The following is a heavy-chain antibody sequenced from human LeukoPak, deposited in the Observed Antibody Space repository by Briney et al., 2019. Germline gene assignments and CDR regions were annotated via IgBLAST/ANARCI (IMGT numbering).Heavy chain of an antibody. J-gene: IGHJ3*02. Sequence: PGGSLRLSCAASGFTFSSYSMSWVLQAPGKGLEWISALNDNGAYTYYTDSVKGRFTIFRDNSRDTLYLQMNSLRADDTAVYYCARRHYDTTFDAFDIWGQGTMVTVSS. CDR1: GFTFSSYS. V-gene: IGHV3-23*01. CDR2: LNDNGAYT. CDR3: ARRHYDTTFDAFDI. D-gene: IGHD3-22*01.